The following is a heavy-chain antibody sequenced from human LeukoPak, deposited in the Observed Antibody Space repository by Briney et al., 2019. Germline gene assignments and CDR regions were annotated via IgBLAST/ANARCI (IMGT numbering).Heavy chain of an antibody. D-gene: IGHD5-24*01. J-gene: IGHJ4*02. CDR3: ARERWLQSDFDY. Sequence: SETLSLTCAVYGGSFSGYYWSWIRQPPGKGLEWIGEINHSGSTNYNPSLKSRVTISVDTPKNQFSLKLSSVTAADTAVYYCARERWLQSDFDYWGQGTLVTVSS. CDR2: INHSGST. V-gene: IGHV4-34*01. CDR1: GGSFSGYY.